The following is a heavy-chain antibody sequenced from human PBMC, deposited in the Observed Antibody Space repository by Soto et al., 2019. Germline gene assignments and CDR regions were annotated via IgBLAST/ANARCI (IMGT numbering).Heavy chain of an antibody. D-gene: IGHD3-22*01. Sequence: EVQLVESGGDLVQPGGSLKLSCAASGFTFSGSAMHWVRQASGKGLEWVGRIRSTANNYATTYAASVKGRFTISRDDSKNTVYLQMNSLKTEDTAVYYCTRFRHSSGYSLDYWGQGTLVTVSS. CDR1: GFTFSGSA. V-gene: IGHV3-73*02. CDR3: TRFRHSSGYSLDY. J-gene: IGHJ4*02. CDR2: IRSTANNYAT.